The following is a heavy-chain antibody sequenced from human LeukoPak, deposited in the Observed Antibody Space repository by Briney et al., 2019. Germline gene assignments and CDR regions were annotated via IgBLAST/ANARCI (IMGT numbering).Heavy chain of an antibody. CDR2: IKNKGDGGTT. V-gene: IGHV3-15*01. D-gene: IGHD3-10*01. CDR3: PNSGTPFEY. J-gene: IGHJ4*02. CDR1: GFTFNKAW. Sequence: GGSLRLSCAASGFTFNKAWMSWVRLAPGKGLEWVGRIKNKGDGGTTDYAAPVKGRFTVSRDDSKSRLYLQMNSLKTEYTAVYSCPNSGTPFEYWGQGTLFPVSS.